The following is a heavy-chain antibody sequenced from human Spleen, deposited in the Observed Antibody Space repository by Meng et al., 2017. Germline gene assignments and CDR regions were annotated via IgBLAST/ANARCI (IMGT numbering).Heavy chain of an antibody. D-gene: IGHD6-13*01. V-gene: IGHV4-34*01. Sequence: QQQQWGVGLLQPSETLSPTCAVYGGSLSGSYCSGIRQPPGKGLEWIGEINHSGSTDYNPSLKSRVTISVDTSKNQLSLKLNSVTAADTAVYYCARGHKQQLAQFGVKQYFQHWGQGTLVTVSS. CDR2: INHSGST. J-gene: IGHJ1*01. CDR3: ARGHKQQLAQFGVKQYFQH. CDR1: GGSLSGSY.